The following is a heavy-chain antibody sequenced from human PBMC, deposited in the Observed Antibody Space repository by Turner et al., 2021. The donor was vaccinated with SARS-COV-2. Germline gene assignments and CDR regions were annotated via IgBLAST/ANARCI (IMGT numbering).Heavy chain of an antibody. CDR3: ARHYYDSSGYPPFRWCDP. J-gene: IGHJ5*02. CDR1: GGSISSYY. D-gene: IGHD3-22*01. CDR2: IYYSVST. Sequence: QVQLQESGPGLVKPSETLSLTCTVSGGSISSYYWSWIRQHPGKGLEWIGYIYYSVSTNYSPSLKSRVTISVDTSKNQFSLKLSSVTAADTAVYYCARHYYDSSGYPPFRWCDPWCQGTLVTVSS. V-gene: IGHV4-59*08.